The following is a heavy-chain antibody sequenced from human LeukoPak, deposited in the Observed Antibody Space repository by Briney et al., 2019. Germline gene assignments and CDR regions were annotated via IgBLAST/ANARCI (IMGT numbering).Heavy chain of an antibody. CDR2: GYAGDSDT. D-gene: IGHD5-24*01. V-gene: IGHV5-51*06. Sequence: GESLKISCKGSGYSFTKYWIAWVRQVPGKGLAWMGMGYAGDSDTKYRQSFQGQVTISVDKSITTAHLKWSRSKDSDTAMYYCPRSPRDGYKDGVDDIWGQGTMVIVSS. CDR1: GYSFTKYW. J-gene: IGHJ3*02. CDR3: PRSPRDGYKDGVDDI.